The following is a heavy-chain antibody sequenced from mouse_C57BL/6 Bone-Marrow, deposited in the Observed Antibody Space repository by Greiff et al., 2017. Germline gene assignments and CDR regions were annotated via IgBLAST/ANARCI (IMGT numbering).Heavy chain of an antibody. CDR3: ARPYGSKAWFAY. J-gene: IGHJ3*01. Sequence: EVKVVESGGDLVKPGGSLKLSCAASGFTFSSYGMSWVRQTPDKRLEWVATISSGGSYTYYPDSVKGRFTISRDNAKNTLYLQMSSLKSEDTAMYYCARPYGSKAWFAYWGQGTLVTVSA. D-gene: IGHD1-1*01. CDR2: ISSGGSYT. CDR1: GFTFSSYG. V-gene: IGHV5-6*01.